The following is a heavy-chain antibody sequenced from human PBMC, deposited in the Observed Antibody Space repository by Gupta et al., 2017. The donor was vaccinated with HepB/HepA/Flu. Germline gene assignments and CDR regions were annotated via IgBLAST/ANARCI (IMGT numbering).Heavy chain of an antibody. D-gene: IGHD3-10*01. V-gene: IGHV1-24*01. CDR1: GYTLTEKA. Sequence: VQLVQSGAEAKKPGASVMVTCKVSGYTLTEKALPWVRQARGKGLEWMGGFDPEDGETIYGQQCQGRVTMSEDTSPDTAYMALRSPSSEDPAVYCCATVLWFGEFIYYWGQVPLVTVSS. CDR2: FDPEDGET. J-gene: IGHJ4*02. CDR3: ATVLWFGEFIYY.